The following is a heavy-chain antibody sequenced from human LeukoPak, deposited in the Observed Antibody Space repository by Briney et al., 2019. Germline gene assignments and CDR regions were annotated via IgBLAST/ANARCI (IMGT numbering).Heavy chain of an antibody. V-gene: IGHV3-7*03. CDR1: GLPFSSYW. D-gene: IGHD3-16*01. CDR3: ARGGGLDV. J-gene: IGHJ6*02. CDR2: IKQDGSKK. Sequence: GGSLRLSCVASGLPFSSYWMTWVRQAPGKGLEWVANIKQDGSKKSYVDSVKGRFTISRDNAKNSLYLQMSNLRAEDTAVYFCARGGGLDVWGQGATVTVSS.